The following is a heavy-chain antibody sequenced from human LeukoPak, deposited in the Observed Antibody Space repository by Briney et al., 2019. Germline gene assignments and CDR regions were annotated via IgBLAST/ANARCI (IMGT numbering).Heavy chain of an antibody. CDR2: IKSKTDGGTT. D-gene: IGHD5-12*01. CDR3: ARGYSGYDWDY. J-gene: IGHJ4*02. Sequence: PGGSLRLSCAASGFTFSNAWMSWVRQAPGTGLEWVGRIKSKTDGGTTDYAAPVKGRFTISRDDSKNSLYLQMNSLKTEDTAVYYCARGYSGYDWDYWGQGTLVTVSS. CDR1: GFTFSNAW. V-gene: IGHV3-15*01.